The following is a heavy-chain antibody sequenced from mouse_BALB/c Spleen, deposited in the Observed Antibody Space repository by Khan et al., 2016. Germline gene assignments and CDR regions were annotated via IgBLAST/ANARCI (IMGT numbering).Heavy chain of an antibody. CDR2: ISYSGNT. Sequence: EVQLQESGPGLVKPSQSLSLTCTVTDYSITSDYAWNWIRQFPGNKLEWMGYISYSGNTNYNPSLKSRISITRDTSKNQFFLQLISVTTEDTATYFCARWIDYWGQGTTLTVSS. V-gene: IGHV3-2*02. CDR1: DYSITSDYA. CDR3: ARWIDY. J-gene: IGHJ2*01.